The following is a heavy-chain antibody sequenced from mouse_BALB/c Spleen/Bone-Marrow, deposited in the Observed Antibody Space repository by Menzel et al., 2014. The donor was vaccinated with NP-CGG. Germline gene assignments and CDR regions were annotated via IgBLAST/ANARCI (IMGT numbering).Heavy chain of an antibody. CDR3: ARDGNYAMDY. CDR1: GISITTGNYR. D-gene: IGHD1-1*02. Sequence: EVHLVESGPGLVKPSQTVSLPCTVTGISITTGNYRWSWIRQFPGNKLEWIGYIYYSGTITYNPSLTSRTTITRDTSXNQFFLEMNSLTAEDTATYYCARDGNYAMDYWGQGTSVTVSS. J-gene: IGHJ4*01. CDR2: IYYSGTI. V-gene: IGHV3-5*02.